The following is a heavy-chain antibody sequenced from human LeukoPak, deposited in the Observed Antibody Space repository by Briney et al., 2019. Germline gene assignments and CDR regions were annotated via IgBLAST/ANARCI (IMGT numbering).Heavy chain of an antibody. Sequence: SETLSLTCAVYGGSFSGYYWSWIRQPPGKGLEWIGEINHSGSTNYNPSLKSRVTISVDTSKNQFSLKLSSVTAADTAVYYCARDRIVVTANDYGMDVWGQGTTVTVSS. CDR1: GGSFSGYY. CDR3: ARDRIVVTANDYGMDV. J-gene: IGHJ6*02. CDR2: INHSGST. V-gene: IGHV4-34*01. D-gene: IGHD4-23*01.